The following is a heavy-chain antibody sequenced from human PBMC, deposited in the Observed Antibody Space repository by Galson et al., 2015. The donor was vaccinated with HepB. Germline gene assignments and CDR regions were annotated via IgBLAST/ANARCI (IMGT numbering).Heavy chain of an antibody. CDR2: ISANARGT. V-gene: IGHV3-23*01. D-gene: IGHD1-7*01. Sequence: SLRLSCAGSGFIFSGHGITWVRQAPGEGLEWVSTISANARGTDYADTVKGRFTISRDNSRNTLYLQMNRIRVEDAAIYYCARRFLNSGTHDYWGQGTLVTVSS. CDR1: GFIFSGHG. J-gene: IGHJ4*02. CDR3: ARRFLNSGTHDY.